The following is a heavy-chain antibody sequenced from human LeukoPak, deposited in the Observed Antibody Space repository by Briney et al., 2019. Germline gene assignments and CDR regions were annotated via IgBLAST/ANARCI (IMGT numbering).Heavy chain of an antibody. CDR2: LNQDGSEK. Sequence: QPGGSLRLSRAASGFTFSTYWMSWVRQAPGKGLEWVAILNQDGSEKYYVDSEKGRFTISRDNAENSLYLQMNSLRVEDTAIYYCARRRGDVWGQGTTVTVSS. CDR1: GFTFSTYW. V-gene: IGHV3-7*05. J-gene: IGHJ6*02. CDR3: ARRRGDV.